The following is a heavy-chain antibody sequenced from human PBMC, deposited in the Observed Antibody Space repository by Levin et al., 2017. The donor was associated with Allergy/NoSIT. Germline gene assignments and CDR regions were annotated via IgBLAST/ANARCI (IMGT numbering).Heavy chain of an antibody. CDR1: GVTFSTDP. Sequence: GESLKISCAASGVTFSTDPMSWVRQAPGKGLEWVSAISGSGSRTFYADSVRGRFTISRDNSKNTLYLQMNSLRAEDTAVYYCAKDPTGGYSGYEFRYFDLWGRGTLATVSS. V-gene: IGHV3-23*01. D-gene: IGHD5-12*01. J-gene: IGHJ2*01. CDR2: ISGSGSRT. CDR3: AKDPTGGYSGYEFRYFDL.